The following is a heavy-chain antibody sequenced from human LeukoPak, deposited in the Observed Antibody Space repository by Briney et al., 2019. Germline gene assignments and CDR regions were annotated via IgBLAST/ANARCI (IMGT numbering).Heavy chain of an antibody. Sequence: SETLSLTCTVSGGSISSYYWSWIRQPPGKGLEWIGYIYYSGSTNYNPSLKSRVTISVDTSKNQFSLKLSSVTAADTAVYYCAGGIKGRYFDWLAHSPYSYGMDVGGQGTTVPVSS. V-gene: IGHV4-59*01. D-gene: IGHD3-9*01. J-gene: IGHJ6*02. CDR2: IYYSGST. CDR3: AGGIKGRYFDWLAHSPYSYGMDV. CDR1: GGSISSYY.